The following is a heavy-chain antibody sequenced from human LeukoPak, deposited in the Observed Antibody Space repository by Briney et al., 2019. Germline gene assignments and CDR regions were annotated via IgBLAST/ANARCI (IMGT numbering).Heavy chain of an antibody. CDR3: ARGVSSSSNVDPFDS. D-gene: IGHD2-2*01. CDR2: MYSGGAT. J-gene: IGHJ4*02. V-gene: IGHV3-53*01. Sequence: GGSLRLSCAASGFSVSSNYMSWVRQAPGKGLEWVSVMYSGGATHYGNSVQGRFTISRDNSKNTLYLQMNSLRAEDTAIYYCARGVSSSSNVDPFDSWGQGTPVIVSS. CDR1: GFSVSSNY.